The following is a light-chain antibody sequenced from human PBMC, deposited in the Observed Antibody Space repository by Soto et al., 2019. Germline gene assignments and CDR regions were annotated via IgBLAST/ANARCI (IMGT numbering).Light chain of an antibody. CDR3: QQYGSSLRVT. CDR1: LSVSSNY. V-gene: IGKV3-20*01. CDR2: ATS. Sequence: EIVLTQSPGTLSLSPGERATLSCRASLSVSSNYLAWYQQKPGQAPRLLIYATSSRATGIPDRFSGSGSGTDFTLTIRRLEPEDFAVYYCQQYGSSLRVTFGQGTKVEI. J-gene: IGKJ2*01.